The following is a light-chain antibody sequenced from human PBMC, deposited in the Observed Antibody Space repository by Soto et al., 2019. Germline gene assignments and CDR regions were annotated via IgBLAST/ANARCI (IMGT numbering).Light chain of an antibody. CDR2: DVS. Sequence: QSVLTQPASVSGSPGQSIAITCTGTSSDVGSHDLVSWYQQQSGKVPKLIIYDVSSRPSGVSNRFSGSKSGNTASLTISGLQAEAEADYYCSSFTSTTTYVFGTGTRSPS. V-gene: IGLV2-14*02. CDR1: SSDVGSHDL. CDR3: SSFTSTTTYV. J-gene: IGLJ1*01.